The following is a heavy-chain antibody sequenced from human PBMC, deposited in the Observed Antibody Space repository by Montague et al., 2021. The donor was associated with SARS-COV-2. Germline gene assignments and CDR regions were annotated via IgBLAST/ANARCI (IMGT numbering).Heavy chain of an antibody. V-gene: IGHV4-59*13. CDR1: GGSISSYY. CDR3: ARDFDY. CDR2: IYYSGGT. J-gene: IGHJ4*02. Sequence: SETLSLTCTVSGGSISSYYWSWIRQSPGKGLEWIGYIYYSGGTNYNPSLKSRVTMSVDTSKNQFSLKLSSVTAADTAVYYCARDFDYWGQGTLVTVSS.